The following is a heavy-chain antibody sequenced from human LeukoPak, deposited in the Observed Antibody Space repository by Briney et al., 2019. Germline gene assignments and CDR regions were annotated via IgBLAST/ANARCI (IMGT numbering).Heavy chain of an antibody. CDR2: IYYSGST. J-gene: IGHJ4*02. Sequence: SETLSLTCTVSGGSISSSSYYWAWIRQPPGKGLEWIGSIYYSGSTYYNPSLKSRVTISVDTSKNQFSLKLSSVTAADTAVYYCARAPAFYDFWSGYYDPHFDYWGQGTLVTVSS. V-gene: IGHV4-39*07. D-gene: IGHD3-3*01. CDR3: ARAPAFYDFWSGYYDPHFDY. CDR1: GGSISSSSYY.